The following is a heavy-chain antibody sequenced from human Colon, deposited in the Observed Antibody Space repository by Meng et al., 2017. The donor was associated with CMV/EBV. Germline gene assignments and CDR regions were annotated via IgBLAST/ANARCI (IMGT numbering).Heavy chain of an antibody. V-gene: IGHV2-5*02. D-gene: IGHD5-12*01. J-gene: IGHJ4*02. CDR2: IYWDDDK. CDR1: GLSLRTSGVG. CDR3: AYRRSRTYSFDY. Sequence: QTSLKESGTTPMETTKKLTLAFTLDGLSLRTSGVGVGWIRQPPGKALEWLALIYWDDDKRSSLSLKRWLNITKEPSKNQVVLTLTNMNPVHTATYYCAYRRSRTYSFDYWGQGTLVTVSS.